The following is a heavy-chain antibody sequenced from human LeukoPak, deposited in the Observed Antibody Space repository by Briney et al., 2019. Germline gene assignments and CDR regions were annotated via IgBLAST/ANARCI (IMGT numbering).Heavy chain of an antibody. V-gene: IGHV4-34*01. J-gene: IGHJ4*02. CDR2: INHSGST. D-gene: IGHD3-3*01. CDR3: ARGFPFFWSGYPFDY. Sequence: PSETLSLTCAVYGGSFSGYYWSWSRQPPGRGLEWIGEINHSGSTNYNPSLKSRVTISVDTSKNQFSLKLSSVTAADTAVYYCARGFPFFWSGYPFDYWGQGTLVTVSS. CDR1: GGSFSGYY.